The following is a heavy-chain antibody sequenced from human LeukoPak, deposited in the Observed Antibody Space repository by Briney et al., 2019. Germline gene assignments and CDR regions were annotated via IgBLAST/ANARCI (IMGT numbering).Heavy chain of an antibody. V-gene: IGHV3-53*01. J-gene: IGHJ6*03. CDR3: ARAQWRTYSYYYMDV. D-gene: IGHD6-19*01. CDR1: GFTVSFNY. Sequence: GGSLRLSCAASGFTVSFNYMSWVRQAPGKGLEWISVIYSGCSTYYADSVKGRFTISRDDSKNTLYLQMNSLRAEDTAIYYCARAQWRTYSYYYMDVWGKGTTVTVSS. CDR2: IYSGCST.